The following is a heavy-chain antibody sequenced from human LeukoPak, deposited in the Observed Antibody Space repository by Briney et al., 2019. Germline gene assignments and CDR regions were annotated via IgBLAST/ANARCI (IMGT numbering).Heavy chain of an antibody. Sequence: GGSLRHSCVASGFSFSTYDMYWVRQAAGGGPEWVSAIGTNEDTFYLGSVKDRFAISRENGKNSLYLQMNSLRVDDTAVYYCVREWRGIASHYHGMDVWGQGTTVTVSS. J-gene: IGHJ6*02. CDR1: GFSFSTYD. CDR3: VREWRGIASHYHGMDV. V-gene: IGHV3-13*01. CDR2: IGTNEDT. D-gene: IGHD6-13*01.